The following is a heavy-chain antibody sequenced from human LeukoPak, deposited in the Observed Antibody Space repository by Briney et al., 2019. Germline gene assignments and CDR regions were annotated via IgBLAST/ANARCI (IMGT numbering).Heavy chain of an antibody. CDR2: INPNSGDT. D-gene: IGHD1-14*01. CDR3: ATQPPGASGIYYFYIDV. V-gene: IGHV1-2*02. J-gene: IGHJ6*03. CDR1: GYTFTGYY. Sequence: ASVKVSCKASGYTFTGYYLHWVRQAPGQGLEWMGWINPNSGDTNYAQKFQGRVTMTEDTSTDTAYMELSSLRSEDTAVYYCATQPPGASGIYYFYIDVWGKGTTVTISS.